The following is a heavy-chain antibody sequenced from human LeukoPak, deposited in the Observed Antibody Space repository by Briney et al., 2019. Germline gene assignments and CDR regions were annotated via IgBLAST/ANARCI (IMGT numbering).Heavy chain of an antibody. CDR2: IYYSGGT. Sequence: SETLSLTCTVSGDSISSYYWSWIRQPPGKGLEWIGYIYYSGGTDYNPSLKSRVTISVDTSKNQFSLKLRSVTAADTAVYYCARHVAISGPYDASDIWGQGTMVTVSP. CDR3: ARHVAISGPYDASDI. J-gene: IGHJ3*02. V-gene: IGHV4-59*08. CDR1: GDSISSYY. D-gene: IGHD3-3*02.